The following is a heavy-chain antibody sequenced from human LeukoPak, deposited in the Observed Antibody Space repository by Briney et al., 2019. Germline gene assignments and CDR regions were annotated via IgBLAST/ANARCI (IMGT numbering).Heavy chain of an antibody. V-gene: IGHV3-7*03. CDR2: IKQDGSEK. Sequence: GGSLRLSCAASGFTFSSYWMSWVRQAPGKGLEWVANIKQDGSEKYYVDSVKGRFTIFRDNAKNSLYLQMNSLRAEDAAVYYCARAWKAYCSSTSCYPYYYYGMDVWGKGTTVTVSS. D-gene: IGHD2-2*01. CDR1: GFTFSSYW. CDR3: ARAWKAYCSSTSCYPYYYYGMDV. J-gene: IGHJ6*04.